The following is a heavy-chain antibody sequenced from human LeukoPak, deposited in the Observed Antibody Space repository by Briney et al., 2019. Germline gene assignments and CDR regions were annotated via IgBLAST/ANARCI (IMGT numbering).Heavy chain of an antibody. D-gene: IGHD3-10*01. Sequence: SETLSLTCTVSGGSISNYYWSWIRQTPGKGLEWIGYIHNSGSTKYNPSLKSPVSISVDTSKNQFSLNLISVTAADTAVYYCARDSGTTGEVKFDPWGQGTLVTVSS. CDR1: GGSISNYY. CDR3: ARDSGTTGEVKFDP. CDR2: IHNSGST. V-gene: IGHV4-59*12. J-gene: IGHJ5*02.